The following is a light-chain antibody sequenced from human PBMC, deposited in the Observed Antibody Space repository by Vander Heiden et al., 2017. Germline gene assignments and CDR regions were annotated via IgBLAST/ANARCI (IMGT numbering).Light chain of an antibody. CDR1: NMGNKS. Sequence: SSLLLPPPSFSLTPGQTASITCGGNNMGNKSVHWYQQKPGQAPVVVVYNDSDRPSGIPERLSGSNSGNTATLTISRVEAGDEADYYCQVWDSSTDHWVFGGGTKLTVL. J-gene: IGLJ3*02. CDR3: QVWDSSTDHWV. CDR2: NDS. V-gene: IGLV3-21*02.